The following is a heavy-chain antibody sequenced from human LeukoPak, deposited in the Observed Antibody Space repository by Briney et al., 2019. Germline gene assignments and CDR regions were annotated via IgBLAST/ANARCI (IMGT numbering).Heavy chain of an antibody. CDR2: INPSGGST. D-gene: IGHD6-13*01. CDR1: GYTFTSYD. CDR3: ARASAAAAGRRVDY. V-gene: IGHV1-46*01. J-gene: IGHJ4*02. Sequence: ASVKVSCKASGYTFTSYDMHWVRQAPGQGLEWMGIINPSGGSTNYAQKFQGRVTMTRDTSTSTVYMDLSSLRSEDTAVYYCARASAAAAGRRVDYWGQGSLVTVSS.